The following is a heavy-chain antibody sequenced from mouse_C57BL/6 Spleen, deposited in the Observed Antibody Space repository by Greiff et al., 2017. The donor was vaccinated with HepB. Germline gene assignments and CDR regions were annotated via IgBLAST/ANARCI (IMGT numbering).Heavy chain of an antibody. Sequence: EVQLVESGGGLVKPGGSLKLSCAASGFTFSDYGMHWVRQAPEKGLEWVAYISSGSSTIYYADTVKGRFTISRDNAKNTLFLQMTSLRSEDTAMYYCARENYYGSSFDYWGQGTTRTVSS. CDR1: GFTFSDYG. J-gene: IGHJ2*01. CDR2: ISSGSSTI. D-gene: IGHD1-1*01. CDR3: ARENYYGSSFDY. V-gene: IGHV5-17*01.